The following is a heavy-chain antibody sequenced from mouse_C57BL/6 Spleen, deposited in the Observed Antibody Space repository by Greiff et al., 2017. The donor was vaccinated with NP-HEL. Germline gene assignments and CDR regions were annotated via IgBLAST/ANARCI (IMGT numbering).Heavy chain of an antibody. D-gene: IGHD2-4*01. CDR2: IYPGSGNT. V-gene: IGHV1-66*01. CDR3: YYDYY. CDR1: GYSFTSYY. Sequence: VQLVESGPELVKPGASVKISCKASGYSFTSYYIHWVKQRPGQGLAWIGWIYPGSGNTKYNEKFKGKATLTADTSSSTAYMQLSSLTSEDSAVYYVYYDYYWGQGTTLTVSS. J-gene: IGHJ2*01.